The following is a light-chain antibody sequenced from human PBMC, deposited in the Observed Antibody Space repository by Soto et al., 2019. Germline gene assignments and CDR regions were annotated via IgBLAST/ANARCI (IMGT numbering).Light chain of an antibody. CDR1: NIGIKT. V-gene: IGLV3-21*02. CDR2: DDR. J-gene: IGLJ3*02. Sequence: SYELTQPPSVSVAPGQTAKIACGGDNIGIKTVHWYRQQPGQAPVLVVYDDRDRPSGIPERFSGSNSGNAATLTITRVEAGDEADFYCQVWDISSSHWVFGGGTKVTVL. CDR3: QVWDISSSHWV.